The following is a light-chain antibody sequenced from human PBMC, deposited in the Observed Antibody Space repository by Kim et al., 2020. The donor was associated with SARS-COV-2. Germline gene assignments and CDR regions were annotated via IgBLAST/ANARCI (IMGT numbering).Light chain of an antibody. CDR1: QSVRNN. J-gene: IGKJ4*01. CDR3: QQYNDWPLLT. Sequence: SPGERVTRSCRASQSVRNNLAWYQHRPGQAPRLLIYGASTRATDVSARFSGSGSGTEFTLTIRSLQSEDLAVYYCQQYNDWPLLTFGGGTKVDIK. CDR2: GAS. V-gene: IGKV3-15*01.